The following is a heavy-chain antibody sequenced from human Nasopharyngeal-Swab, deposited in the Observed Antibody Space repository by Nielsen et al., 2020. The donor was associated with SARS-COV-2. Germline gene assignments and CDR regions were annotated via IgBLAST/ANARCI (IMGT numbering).Heavy chain of an antibody. D-gene: IGHD1-1*01. CDR3: ARDEAGTANSGFDY. V-gene: IGHV3-21*01. Sequence: GGSLRLSCAASGFTFSDYSMNWVRQTPGKGLAWVSSITSSSRYIYYADSVKGRFTISRDNGKNSLYLQMNSLRAEDTAIYYCARDEAGTANSGFDYWGQGTLVTVSS. J-gene: IGHJ4*02. CDR1: GFTFSDYS. CDR2: ITSSSRYI.